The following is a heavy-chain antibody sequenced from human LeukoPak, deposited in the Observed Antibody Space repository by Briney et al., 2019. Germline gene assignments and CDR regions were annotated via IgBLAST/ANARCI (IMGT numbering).Heavy chain of an antibody. J-gene: IGHJ5*02. CDR3: ARDRFYDYVWGSYRPRPFDP. Sequence: ASVKVSCKASGYTFTSCGISWVRQAPGQGLEWMGWISAYNGNTNYAQKLQGRVTMTTDTSTSTAYMELRSLRSDDTAVYYCARDRFYDYVWGSYRPRPFDPWGQGTLVTVSS. CDR1: GYTFTSCG. V-gene: IGHV1-18*01. CDR2: ISAYNGNT. D-gene: IGHD3-16*02.